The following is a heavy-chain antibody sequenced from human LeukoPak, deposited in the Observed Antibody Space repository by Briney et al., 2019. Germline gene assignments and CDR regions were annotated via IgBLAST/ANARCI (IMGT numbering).Heavy chain of an antibody. CDR1: GGSFSGYY. CDR3: ARISGSSWSDDY. Sequence: SETLSLTCAVYGGSFSGYYWNWIRQPPGKGLEWIGEINHSGSTNYNPSLKSRVTISVDTSKNHFSLKLSSVTAADTAVYYCARISGSSWSDDYWGQGTLVTVSS. CDR2: INHSGST. V-gene: IGHV4-34*01. D-gene: IGHD6-13*01. J-gene: IGHJ4*02.